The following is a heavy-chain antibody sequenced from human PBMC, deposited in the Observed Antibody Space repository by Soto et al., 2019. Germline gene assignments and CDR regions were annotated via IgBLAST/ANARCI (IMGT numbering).Heavy chain of an antibody. J-gene: IGHJ1*01. V-gene: IGHV1-69*13. CDR3: ARAGPRGAARRGYFQH. CDR1: GGTFSSYA. CDR2: IIPIFGTA. D-gene: IGHD6-6*01. Sequence: SVKVSCKASGGTFSSYAISWVRQTPGQGLEWMGGIIPIFGTANYAQKFQGRVTITADESTSTAYMELSSLRSEDTAVYYCARAGPRGAARRGYFQHWGQGTLVTVSS.